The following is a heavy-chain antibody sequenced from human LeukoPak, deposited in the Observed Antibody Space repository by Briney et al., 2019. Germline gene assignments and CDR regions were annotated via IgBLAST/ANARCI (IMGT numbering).Heavy chain of an antibody. V-gene: IGHV5-51*01. CDR1: GYRFSTNW. CDR3: ARGRGYNHDYYFDF. D-gene: IGHD5-24*01. Sequence: GESLKISCKGSGYRFSTNWIGWVRQMPGKGLESMGIIYPGDSDTRYSPSFQGQVTISADKSISTAYVQWSSLKASDTAMYYCARGRGYNHDYYFDFWGQGTLVTVSS. J-gene: IGHJ4*02. CDR2: IYPGDSDT.